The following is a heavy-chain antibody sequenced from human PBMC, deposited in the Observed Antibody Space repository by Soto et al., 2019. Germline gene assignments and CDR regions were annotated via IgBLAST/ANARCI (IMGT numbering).Heavy chain of an antibody. CDR1: VETGTSDD. Sequence: CRNCVETGTSDDLDCRRQAQKKRLEWMGWINAGNGNTKYSQKFQGRVTITRDTSASTAYMELSSLRSEDTAVYYCARDSPRWVGSSHYFDYWGQGTLVTVSP. CDR3: ARDSPRWVGSSHYFDY. V-gene: IGHV1-3*01. D-gene: IGHD1-26*01. CDR2: INAGNGNT. J-gene: IGHJ4*02.